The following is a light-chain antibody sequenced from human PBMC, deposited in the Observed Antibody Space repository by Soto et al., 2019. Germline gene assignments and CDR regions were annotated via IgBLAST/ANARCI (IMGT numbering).Light chain of an antibody. CDR2: AAS. V-gene: IGKV1-39*01. CDR1: QSINRY. J-gene: IGKJ4*01. Sequence: DIQMTQSPSSLSASVGDRVTITCRASQSINRYLNWYQQKPGKAPKLLNYAASSLLSGVPSRFSGGGPGTDSTLTITSLQPQDCATYWCHRSGSSPTTFGGGKKVEIK. CDR3: HRSGSSPTT.